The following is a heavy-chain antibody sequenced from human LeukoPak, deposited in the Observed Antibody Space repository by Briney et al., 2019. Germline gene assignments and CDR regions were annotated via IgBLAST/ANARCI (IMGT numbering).Heavy chain of an antibody. V-gene: IGHV1-24*01. CDR1: GYTLTELS. Sequence: ASVKVSCKVSGYTLTELSMHWVRQAPGKGLEWMGGFDPEDGETIYAQKFQGRVTMTEDTSTDTAYMELSSLRSEDTAVYYCATGTLQYFDWPTRYDAFDIWGQGTMVTVSS. D-gene: IGHD3-9*01. J-gene: IGHJ3*02. CDR2: FDPEDGET. CDR3: ATGTLQYFDWPTRYDAFDI.